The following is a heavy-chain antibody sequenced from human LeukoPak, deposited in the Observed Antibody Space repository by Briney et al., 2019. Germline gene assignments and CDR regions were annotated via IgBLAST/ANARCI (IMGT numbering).Heavy chain of an antibody. V-gene: IGHV1-58*02. D-gene: IGHD5/OR15-5a*01. CDR2: IVVGSGNT. Sequence: GASVKVPCKASGFIFINSAMQWVRQARGQRLEWIGWIVVGSGNTNYAQKFQERVTITRDMSTSTAYMELSSLRSEDTAVYYCAADDLSTGFWGQGTLVTVSS. CDR3: AADDLSTGF. J-gene: IGHJ4*02. CDR1: GFIFINSA.